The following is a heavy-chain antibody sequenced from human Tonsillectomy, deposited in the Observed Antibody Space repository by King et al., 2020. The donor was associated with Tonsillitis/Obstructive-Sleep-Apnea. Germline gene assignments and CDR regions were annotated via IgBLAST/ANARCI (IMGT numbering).Heavy chain of an antibody. D-gene: IGHD2-15*01. J-gene: IGHJ2*01. V-gene: IGHV1-2*05. CDR2: INPNSGGT. CDR1: GYTLTGYY. Sequence: DQLVQSGAEVKKPGASVKVSCKASGYTLTGYYMHWVRQAPGQGLEWMGRINPNSGGTNYAQKFQGRVTMTLDTSITTGYMEMSRLTSDDTVIYYCARDLGFCSGGRCDTYWYFDLWGRGTLVTVSS. CDR3: ARDLGFCSGGRCDTYWYFDL.